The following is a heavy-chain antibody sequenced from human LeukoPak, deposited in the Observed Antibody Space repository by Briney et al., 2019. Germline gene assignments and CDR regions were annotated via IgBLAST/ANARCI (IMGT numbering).Heavy chain of an antibody. CDR1: GFTFSSYA. CDR3: AKGTTTYYYYYGMDV. D-gene: IGHD1-7*01. Sequence: GGPLRLSCAASGFTFSSYAMSWVRQAPGKGLEWVSAISGSGGSTYYADSVKGRFTISRDNSKNTLYLQMNSLRAEDTAVYYCAKGTTTYYYYYGMDVWGQGTTVTVSS. CDR2: ISGSGGST. J-gene: IGHJ6*02. V-gene: IGHV3-23*01.